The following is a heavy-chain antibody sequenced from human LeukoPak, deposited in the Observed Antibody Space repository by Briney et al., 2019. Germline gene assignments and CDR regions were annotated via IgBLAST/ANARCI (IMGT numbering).Heavy chain of an antibody. Sequence: GGSLRLSCAASGFTFSSYAMSWVRQAPGKGLEWVSAISGSGGSTYYADSVKGRFTISRDNAKNSLYLQMNSLRAEDTAVYYCARGDRVLKEVRGQGTTVTVSS. CDR2: ISGSGGST. V-gene: IGHV3-23*01. CDR3: ARGDRVLKEV. CDR1: GFTFSSYA. J-gene: IGHJ6*02. D-gene: IGHD3-22*01.